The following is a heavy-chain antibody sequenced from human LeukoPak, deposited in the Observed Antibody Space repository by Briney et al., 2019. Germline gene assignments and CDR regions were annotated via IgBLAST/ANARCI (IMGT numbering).Heavy chain of an antibody. CDR2: IYYSGST. J-gene: IGHJ4*02. CDR1: GRSVGSYD. D-gene: IGHD5-24*01. Sequence: SETLSLTFTVAGRSVGSYDAGSVRQPPGKGLGWIVYIYYSGSTNYNPSLNSRVTISVDTSNNQFSLKLRSVTAADTAAYSCARGLRWLQCSHFDYWGQGPLVTVSS. V-gene: IGHV4-59*02. CDR3: ARGLRWLQCSHFDY.